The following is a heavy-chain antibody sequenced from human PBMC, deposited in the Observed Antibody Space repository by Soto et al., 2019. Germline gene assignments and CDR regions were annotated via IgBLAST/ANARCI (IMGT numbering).Heavy chain of an antibody. V-gene: IGHV1-18*01. Sequence: VSVKVSCKASGHTFSSFGFSWVRQAPGQGLEWMGWINPYNGNTDYAQTLQGRLTMTTDTSTSTAYMELRSLRSDDTAVYYCVRSGNSDYWGQGTLVTVSS. D-gene: IGHD2-15*01. J-gene: IGHJ4*02. CDR3: VRSGNSDY. CDR2: INPYNGNT. CDR1: GHTFSSFG.